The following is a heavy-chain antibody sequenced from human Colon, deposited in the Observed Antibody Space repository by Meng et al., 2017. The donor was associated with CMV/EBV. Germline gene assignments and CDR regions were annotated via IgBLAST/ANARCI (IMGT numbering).Heavy chain of an antibody. V-gene: IGHV1-24*01. Sequence: ASVQVSCKVSGYTLTEWPMHWVRQAPGKGLEWMGGCDPEAGEKIYAQKFQGRLTMTDDTSTGTAYMELSSLRSEDTAVYYCATAHTVLLGHCTSTTCYTLDSWGQGTLVTVSS. CDR2: CDPEAGEK. CDR1: GYTLTEWP. CDR3: ATAHTVLLGHCTSTTCYTLDS. D-gene: IGHD2-2*02. J-gene: IGHJ4*02.